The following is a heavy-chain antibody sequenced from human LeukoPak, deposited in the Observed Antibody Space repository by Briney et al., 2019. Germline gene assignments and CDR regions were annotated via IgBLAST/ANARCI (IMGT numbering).Heavy chain of an antibody. Sequence: SETLSLTCTVSGGSISSYYWSWIRQPPGKGLEWIGYIYYSGSTNYTPSLKSRVTISVDTSKNQFSLKLSSVTAADTAVYHCARERGRGKHDAFDIWGQGTMVTVSS. CDR1: GGSISSYY. CDR3: ARERGRGKHDAFDI. CDR2: IYYSGST. V-gene: IGHV4-59*01. D-gene: IGHD1-1*01. J-gene: IGHJ3*02.